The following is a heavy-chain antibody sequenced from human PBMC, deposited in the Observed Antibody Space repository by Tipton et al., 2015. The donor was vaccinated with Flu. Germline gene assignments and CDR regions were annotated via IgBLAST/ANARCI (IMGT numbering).Heavy chain of an antibody. CDR2: ISAYNGNT. CDR1: GYTFTSYG. J-gene: IGHJ4*02. Sequence: QLVQSGPEVKKPGASVKVSCTASGYTFTSYGISWVRQAPGQGLEWMGWISAYNGNTTCAQKLPGRVTMTTDTSTSTAYMELMSLRSDDTAVYYCARGSGEYYYGSGSYSNFDDWGQGTLVTVSS. CDR3: ARGSGEYYYGSGSYSNFDD. V-gene: IGHV1-18*01. D-gene: IGHD3-10*01.